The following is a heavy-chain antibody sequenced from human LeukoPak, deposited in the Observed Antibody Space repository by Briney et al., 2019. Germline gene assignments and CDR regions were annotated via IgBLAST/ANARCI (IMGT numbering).Heavy chain of an antibody. CDR1: GFTFSRDS. V-gene: IGHV3-48*01. CDR3: AKDNGRALYYYYGMDV. D-gene: IGHD4-17*01. CDR2: ISHDGAII. Sequence: GGSLRLSCAASGFTFSRDSMNWVRQAPGKGLEWISYISHDGAIIYYADSVRGRFTISRDNSKNTLYLQMNSLRAEDTAVYYCAKDNGRALYYYYGMDVWGQGTTVTVSS. J-gene: IGHJ6*02.